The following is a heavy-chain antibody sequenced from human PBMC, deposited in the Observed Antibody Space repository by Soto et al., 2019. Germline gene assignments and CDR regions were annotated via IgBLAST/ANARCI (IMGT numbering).Heavy chain of an antibody. J-gene: IGHJ4*02. V-gene: IGHV1-2*02. CDR2: INPNSGGT. CDR3: ARENSLTSALDY. Sequence: ASVTVSCKASGYTFTGYYMHWVRQAPGQGLEWMGWINPNSGGTNYAQKFQGRVTMTRDTSISIAYMELSRLRSDDTAVYYCARENSLTSALDYWGQGTLVIVSS. D-gene: IGHD1-26*01. CDR1: GYTFTGYY.